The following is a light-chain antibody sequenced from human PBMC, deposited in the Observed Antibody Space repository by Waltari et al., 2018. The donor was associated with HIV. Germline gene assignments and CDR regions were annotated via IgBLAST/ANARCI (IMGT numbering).Light chain of an antibody. Sequence: QSALTQPASVSASLGQSLTISCITTSTPFPTYASVSWYQHHPGKAPQLVIYAANVRPSGAPFRFSGSKSGNTASLIISDVQPEDEAHYYCSSYFSPGGLVFGGGTKLTVL. CDR2: AAN. CDR3: SSYFSPGGLV. J-gene: IGLJ3*02. CDR1: STPFPTYAS. V-gene: IGLV2-14*01.